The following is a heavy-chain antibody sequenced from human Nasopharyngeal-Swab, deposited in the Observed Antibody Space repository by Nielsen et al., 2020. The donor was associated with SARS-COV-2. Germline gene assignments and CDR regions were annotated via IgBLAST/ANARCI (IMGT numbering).Heavy chain of an antibody. CDR3: ASQLGHPDS. CDR1: GFTFSSHW. D-gene: IGHD2-2*01. CDR2: ISEDGSIT. J-gene: IGHJ4*02. V-gene: IGHV3-74*01. Sequence: GGSLRLSWAASGFTFSSHWMHWVRQAPGKGLVWVSRISEDGSITTYADSVKGRFTISRDNAKNTLFLQMHSLRADDTAIYYCASQLGHPDSWGQGTLVTVSS.